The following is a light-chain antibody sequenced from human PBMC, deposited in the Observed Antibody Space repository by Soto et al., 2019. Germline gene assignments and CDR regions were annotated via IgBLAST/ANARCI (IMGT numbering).Light chain of an antibody. CDR2: DAS. V-gene: IGKV3-20*01. Sequence: EIVLTQSPGTLSLSPGERATLSCRASQSVSSSYLAWYQQKPGQAPRLLIYDASSRATGIPDRFSGSGSGTDFTLTISRLEPEDFAVYYCQQYGSSPSWTFGQGTKVAIK. CDR3: QQYGSSPSWT. CDR1: QSVSSSY. J-gene: IGKJ1*01.